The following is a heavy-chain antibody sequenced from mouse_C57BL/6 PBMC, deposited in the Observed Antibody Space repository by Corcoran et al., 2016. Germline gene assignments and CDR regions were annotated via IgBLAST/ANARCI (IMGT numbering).Heavy chain of an antibody. CDR2: INPNNGGT. V-gene: IGHV1-26*01. Sequence: EVQLQQSGPELVKPGASVKISCKASGYTFTDYYINWVKQSHGKSLEWIGDINPNNGGTSYNQKFKGKATLTVDKSSSTAYMELRSLTSEDSAVYYCARYSYYVDYWGKGTTLTVSS. J-gene: IGHJ2*01. CDR3: ARYSYYVDY. CDR1: GYTFTDYY.